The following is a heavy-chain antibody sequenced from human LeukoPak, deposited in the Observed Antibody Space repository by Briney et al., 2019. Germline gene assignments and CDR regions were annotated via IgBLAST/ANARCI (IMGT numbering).Heavy chain of an antibody. Sequence: GGSLRLSCAASGFTFSSYVMHWVRQAPGKGLEWVAFIRYDGSNKYYADSVKGRFTISRDNSKNTLYLQMNSLRAEDTAVYYCARVSKSSGWTRYYYYYMDVWGKGTTVTISS. D-gene: IGHD6-19*01. CDR2: IRYDGSNK. V-gene: IGHV3-30*02. CDR3: ARVSKSSGWTRYYYYYMDV. CDR1: GFTFSSYV. J-gene: IGHJ6*03.